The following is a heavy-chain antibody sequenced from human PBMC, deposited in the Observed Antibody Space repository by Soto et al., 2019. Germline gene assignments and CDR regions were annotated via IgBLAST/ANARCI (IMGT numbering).Heavy chain of an antibody. CDR3: AKVGAFRDYYYYYMDV. V-gene: IGHV3-53*01. Sequence: PGGSLRLSCAASGFTVSSNYMSWVRQAPGKGQEWVAVIGSGGSTYYADSVKGRFTISRDNSKNTLYLQMNSLRAEDTAVYYCAKVGAFRDYYYYYMDVWGKGTTVTVSS. CDR1: GFTVSSNY. CDR2: IGSGGST. D-gene: IGHD3-16*01. J-gene: IGHJ6*03.